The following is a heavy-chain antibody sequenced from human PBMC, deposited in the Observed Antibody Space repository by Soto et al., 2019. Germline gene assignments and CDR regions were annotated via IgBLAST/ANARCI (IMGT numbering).Heavy chain of an antibody. J-gene: IGHJ6*02. Sequence: QVQLVQSGAEVKKPGSSVKVSCKASGGTFSSYAISWVRQAPGQGLEWMGGIIPIFGTANYAQKFQGRVTITADEYTSTAYMELSSLRSEDTAVYYCARTYGSGSYYYYYGMDVWGQGTTVTVSS. CDR1: GGTFSSYA. D-gene: IGHD3-10*01. CDR2: IIPIFGTA. CDR3: ARTYGSGSYYYYYGMDV. V-gene: IGHV1-69*01.